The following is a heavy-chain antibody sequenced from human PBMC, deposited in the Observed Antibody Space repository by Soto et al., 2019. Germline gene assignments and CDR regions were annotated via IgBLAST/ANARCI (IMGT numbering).Heavy chain of an antibody. CDR3: ARLKPHVLRYFDWLLADY. CDR1: GFTFSNYW. J-gene: IGHJ4*02. V-gene: IGHV3-74*01. Sequence: LRLSCAASGFTFSNYWMHWVRQAPGKGLVWVSRINSDESRTNYADSVKGRFTISRDNAKNTLYLQMNSLRADDTAVYYCARLKPHVLRYFDWLLADYGGQGTLVTVSS. CDR2: INSDESRT. D-gene: IGHD3-9*01.